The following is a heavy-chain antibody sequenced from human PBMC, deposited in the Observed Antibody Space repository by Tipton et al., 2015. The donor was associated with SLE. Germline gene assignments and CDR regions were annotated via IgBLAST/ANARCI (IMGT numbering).Heavy chain of an antibody. CDR3: VRHRYTYGYEDY. CDR2: IYYSGST. V-gene: IGHV4-39*07. Sequence: LRLSCTVSGASVSSNSHSWGWIRQPPGKGPEWIGSIYYSGSTYFNPSLKSRVTMSIDASKNQFSLNLNSVTAADTAVYYCVRHRYTYGYEDYWGQGTLVTVSS. D-gene: IGHD5-18*01. CDR1: GASVSSNSHS. J-gene: IGHJ4*02.